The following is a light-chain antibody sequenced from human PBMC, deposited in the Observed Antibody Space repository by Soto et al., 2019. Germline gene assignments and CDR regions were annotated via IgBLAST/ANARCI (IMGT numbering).Light chain of an antibody. J-gene: IGKJ4*01. CDR1: QSISKY. CDR2: AAS. V-gene: IGKV1-39*01. CDR3: QPSYSAPPLT. Sequence: IQMTQSPSSLSASVGDRVTITCPASQSISKYLNWYQQKPGKAPKLLIYAASSLHSGVPSRFSGSGSGTDFTLTISSLQPEDFATYYCQPSYSAPPLTFGGGTNVEFK.